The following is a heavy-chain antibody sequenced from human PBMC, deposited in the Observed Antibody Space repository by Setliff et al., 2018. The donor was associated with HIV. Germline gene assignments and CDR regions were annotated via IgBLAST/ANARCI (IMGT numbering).Heavy chain of an antibody. CDR2: VDHSGGT. J-gene: IGHJ4*02. CDR1: GTSFSGYY. V-gene: IGHV4-34*01. Sequence: PSETLSLTCAVYGTSFSGYYWNWIRQSPGKGLEWIGEVDHSGGTKFNPSLKSRVTISLKTSKNQFSLSLSSVTVAGTGLYFCARRAGNYLDYWGQGTLVTVSS. CDR3: ARRAGNYLDY.